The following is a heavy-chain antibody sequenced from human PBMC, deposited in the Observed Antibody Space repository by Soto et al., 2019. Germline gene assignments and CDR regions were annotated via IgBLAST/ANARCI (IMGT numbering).Heavy chain of an antibody. CDR1: GFSLSNAGMG. D-gene: IGHD5-12*01. V-gene: IGHV2-26*01. Sequence: SGPTLVNPTETLTLTCTVSGFSLSNAGMGVSWIRQRPGKALEWLAHIFSSDEKSYRTSLETRLTVSKDTYKSQVVLTMTNMDPLDTATYYCARAVDRALSDIWFEPLGQGTQVTLSS. CDR2: IFSSDEK. J-gene: IGHJ5*01. CDR3: ARAVDRALSDIWFEP.